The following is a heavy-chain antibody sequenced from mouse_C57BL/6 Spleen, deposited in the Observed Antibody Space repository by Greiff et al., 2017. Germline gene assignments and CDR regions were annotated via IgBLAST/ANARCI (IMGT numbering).Heavy chain of an antibody. D-gene: IGHD1-1*01. Sequence: DVQLQEPGPGLVKPSQSLSLTCSVTGYSITSGYYWNWIRQFPGNKLEWMGYISYDGSNNYNPSLKNRISITRDTSKNQFFLKLNSVTTEDTATYYSARKGITTVDYYAMDYWGQGASVTVSS. CDR2: ISYDGSN. V-gene: IGHV3-6*01. CDR3: ARKGITTVDYYAMDY. CDR1: GYSITSGYY. J-gene: IGHJ4*01.